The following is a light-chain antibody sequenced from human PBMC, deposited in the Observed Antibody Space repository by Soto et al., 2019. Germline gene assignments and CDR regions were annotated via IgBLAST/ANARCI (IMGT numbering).Light chain of an antibody. CDR2: EGS. CDR1: SSDVGSYNL. V-gene: IGLV2-23*01. Sequence: TSSDVGSYNLVSWYQQHPGKAPKLMIYEGSKRPSGVSNRFSGSKSGNTASLTISGLQAEDEADYYCCSYAGSSTSYVFGTGTKVTVL. CDR3: CSYAGSSTSYV. J-gene: IGLJ1*01.